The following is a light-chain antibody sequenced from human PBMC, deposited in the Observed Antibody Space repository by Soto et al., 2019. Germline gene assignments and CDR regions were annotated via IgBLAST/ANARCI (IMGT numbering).Light chain of an antibody. CDR3: QQSYSTGFT. CDR2: AAS. CDR1: QSISSY. V-gene: IGKV1-39*01. Sequence: DIQMTQSPSSLSASVGDRVTITCRASQSISSYLNWYQQKPGKAPKLLIYAASSLQSGVPSRFSGSVSGTDFTLTISSLQPEDFATYYCQQSYSTGFTFGPGTKVDIK. J-gene: IGKJ3*01.